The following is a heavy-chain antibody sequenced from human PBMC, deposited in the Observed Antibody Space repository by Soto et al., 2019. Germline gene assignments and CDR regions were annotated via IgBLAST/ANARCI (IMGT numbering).Heavy chain of an antibody. Sequence: GGSLRLSCAASGFTFSDYYMSWIRQAPGKGLEWVSYISSSSSYTNYADSVKGRFTISRDNAKNSLYLQMNSLRAEDTAVYYCARLYYDFWSGYSGDHDAFDIWGQGTMVTVAS. CDR3: ARLYYDFWSGYSGDHDAFDI. CDR2: ISSSSSYT. D-gene: IGHD3-3*01. J-gene: IGHJ3*02. CDR1: GFTFSDYY. V-gene: IGHV3-11*06.